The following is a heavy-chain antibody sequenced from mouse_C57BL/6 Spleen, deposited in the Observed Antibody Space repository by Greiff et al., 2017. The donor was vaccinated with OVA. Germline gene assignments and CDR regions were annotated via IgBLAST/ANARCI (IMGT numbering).Heavy chain of an antibody. V-gene: IGHV5-17*01. CDR2: ISSGSSTI. CDR3: ASGGLGGIFFDY. Sequence: EVQVVESGGGLVKPGGSLKLSCAASGFTFSDYGMHWVHQAPEKGLEWVAYISSGSSTIYYADTVKGRFTISRDNAKNTLFLQMTSLRSEDTAMYYCASGGLGGIFFDYWGQGTTLTVSS. J-gene: IGHJ2*01. CDR1: GFTFSDYG. D-gene: IGHD3-3*01.